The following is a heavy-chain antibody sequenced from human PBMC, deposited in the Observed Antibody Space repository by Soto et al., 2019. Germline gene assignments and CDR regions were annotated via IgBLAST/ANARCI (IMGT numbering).Heavy chain of an antibody. CDR2: INSDGSST. V-gene: IGHV3-74*01. D-gene: IGHD2-2*01. Sequence: GGSLRLSCAASGFTFSSYWMHWVRQAPGKGLVWLSRINSDGSSTSYADSVKGRFTISRDNAKNTLYLQMNSLRAEDTAVYYCARAGALCSSTSCYARYYYYYYMDVWGKGTTVTVSS. J-gene: IGHJ6*03. CDR1: GFTFSSYW. CDR3: ARAGALCSSTSCYARYYYYYYMDV.